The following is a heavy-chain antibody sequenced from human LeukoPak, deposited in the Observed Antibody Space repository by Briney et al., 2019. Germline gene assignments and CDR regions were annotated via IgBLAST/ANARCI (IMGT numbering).Heavy chain of an antibody. CDR2: ISSSSSYT. Sequence: GGSLRLSCAASGFTFSDYYMSWIRQAPGKGLEWVSYISSSSSYTNYADSVMGRFTISRDNAKNSLYLQMNSLRAEDTAVYYCARDSVDDYYGSGSPSGYYYGMDVWGQGTTVTVSS. D-gene: IGHD3-10*01. CDR1: GFTFSDYY. J-gene: IGHJ6*02. V-gene: IGHV3-11*05. CDR3: ARDSVDDYYGSGSPSGYYYGMDV.